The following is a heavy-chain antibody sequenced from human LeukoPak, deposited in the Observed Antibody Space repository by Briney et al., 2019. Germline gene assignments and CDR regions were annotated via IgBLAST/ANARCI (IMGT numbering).Heavy chain of an antibody. J-gene: IGHJ4*02. V-gene: IGHV4-59*12. CDR1: GGSISSYY. CDR2: IYYSEST. D-gene: IGHD3-22*01. Sequence: SETLSLTCTVSGGSISSYYWSWIRQPPGKGLEWIGYIYYSESTNYNPSLKSRVTISVDTSRNQFSLKLSSVTAADTAVYYCARKPIVNSAWYYFDYWGQGTLVTVSS. CDR3: ARKPIVNSAWYYFDY.